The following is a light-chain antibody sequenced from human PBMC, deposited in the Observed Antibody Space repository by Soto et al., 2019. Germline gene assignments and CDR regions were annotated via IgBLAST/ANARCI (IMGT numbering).Light chain of an antibody. CDR2: AAS. J-gene: IGKJ2*01. V-gene: IGKV1-39*01. CDR1: QSISSY. CDR3: QHSYSTPLS. Sequence: DIQMTPSPSSLSASVGDRVTIPCRASQSISSYLNWYQQIPGKAPKLLIYAASSLQSGVPSRFSGSGSGTDFTLTISSLQPEDFATYYCQHSYSTPLSFGQGTKLEIK.